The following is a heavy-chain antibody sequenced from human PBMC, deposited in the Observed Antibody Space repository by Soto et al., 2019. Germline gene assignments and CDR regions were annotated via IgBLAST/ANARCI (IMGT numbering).Heavy chain of an antibody. CDR1: GGSFSGYY. V-gene: IGHV4-34*01. CDR3: ARLAFDGRSDY. Sequence: ETLSLPCAVYGGSFSGYYWSWIRQPPGKGLEWIGEINHSGSTNYNPSLTSRVTISVDTSKNQFSLKLSSVTAADTAVYYCARLAFDGRSDYWGQGTLVTVSS. CDR2: INHSGST. J-gene: IGHJ4*02. D-gene: IGHD3-3*02.